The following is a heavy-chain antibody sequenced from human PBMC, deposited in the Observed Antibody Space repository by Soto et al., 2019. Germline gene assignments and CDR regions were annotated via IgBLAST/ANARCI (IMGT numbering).Heavy chain of an antibody. D-gene: IGHD1-26*01. CDR1: GGYISSHY. J-gene: IGHJ2*01. CDR2: VYHSGKT. V-gene: IGHV4-59*08. CDR3: ARPRGTTPAVWYFDL. Sequence: QVQLQESGPGLVKPSETLSLTCTVSGGYISSHYWSWIRQPPGKGLEWIGYVYHSGKTDSNPSLTSRVTISMDTSKNQISLSLTSVTAADTAVYYCARPRGTTPAVWYFDLWGRGTLVTVSS.